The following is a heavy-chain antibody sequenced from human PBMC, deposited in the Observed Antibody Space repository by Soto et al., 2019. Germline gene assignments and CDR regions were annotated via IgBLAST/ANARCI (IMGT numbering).Heavy chain of an antibody. CDR2: ISYDGTNK. D-gene: IGHD7-27*01. Sequence: GGSLRLSCAASGFTFSSYDMSWVRQAPGKGPEWVALISYDGTNKFYADSVKGRFTISRDNSKSTLYLQVDSLRPEDAAVYYCARDPKTSGGQHWAFNYFDSWGQGTLVTVSS. CDR3: ARDPKTSGGQHWAFNYFDS. V-gene: IGHV3-30-3*01. CDR1: GFTFSSYD. J-gene: IGHJ4*02.